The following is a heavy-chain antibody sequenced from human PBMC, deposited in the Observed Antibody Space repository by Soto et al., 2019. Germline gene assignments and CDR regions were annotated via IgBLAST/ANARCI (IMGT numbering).Heavy chain of an antibody. CDR1: GFTFSSYS. J-gene: IGHJ4*02. V-gene: IGHV3-48*02. Sequence: PGGSLRLSCEASGFTFSSYSMNWVRQAPGKGLEWISYISSGSTTTYYADSVKGRFTISRDNAKNSLYLQMNSLRDEDTAVYYCARDHPFPVVPSPIYYHFAYWGPGSLVTV. D-gene: IGHD2-2*01. CDR2: ISSGSTTT. CDR3: ARDHPFPVVPSPIYYHFAY.